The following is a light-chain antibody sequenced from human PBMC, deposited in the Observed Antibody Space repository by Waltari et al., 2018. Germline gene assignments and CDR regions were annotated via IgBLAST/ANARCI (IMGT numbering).Light chain of an antibody. CDR3: SSFTSSTTGI. V-gene: IGLV2-14*01. CDR2: DVS. CDR1: RRDSGGNEY. Sequence: SALTQPDPVSGPPGQSITLSCSGLRRDSGGNEYVAWYQQHPGKAPKVIYYDVSNRPSGGWPRFSGSKSGSSASLTISGLQSEDEAEYDCSSFTSSTTGIFGGGTKLTVL. J-gene: IGLJ2*01.